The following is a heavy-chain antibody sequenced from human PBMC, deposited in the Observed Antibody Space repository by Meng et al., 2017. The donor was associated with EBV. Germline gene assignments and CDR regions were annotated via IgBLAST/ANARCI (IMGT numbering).Heavy chain of an antibody. V-gene: IGHV2-5*02. J-gene: IGHJ5*02. CDR1: GFSLSTSGVG. CDR2: IYWDDDK. D-gene: IGHD6-13*01. Sequence: QSPLKESGPTLVKSKQTLTLTCTFSGFSLSTSGVGVGWIRQPPGKALEWLALIYWDDDKRYSPSLKSRLTITKDTSKNQVVLTMTNMDPVDTATYYCAHRRDEYSSSWYGWFDPWGQGTLVTVSS. CDR3: AHRRDEYSSSWYGWFDP.